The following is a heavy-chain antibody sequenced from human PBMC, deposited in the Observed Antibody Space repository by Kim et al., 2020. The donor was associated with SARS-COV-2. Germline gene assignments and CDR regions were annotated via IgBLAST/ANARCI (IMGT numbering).Heavy chain of an antibody. CDR3: ARVVIDGFGELLSYNWFDP. CDR1: GYTFTSYG. V-gene: IGHV1-18*04. Sequence: ASVKVSCKASGYTFTSYGISWVRQAPGQGLEWMGWISAYNGNTNYAQKLQGRVTMTTDTSTSTAYMELRSLRSDDTAVYYCARVVIDGFGELLSYNWFDPWGQGTLVTVSS. D-gene: IGHD3-10*01. J-gene: IGHJ5*02. CDR2: ISAYNGNT.